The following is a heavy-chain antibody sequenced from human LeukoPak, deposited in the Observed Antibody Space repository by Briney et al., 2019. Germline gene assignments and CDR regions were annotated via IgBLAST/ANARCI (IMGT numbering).Heavy chain of an antibody. CDR1: GFTYSSYS. Sequence: GGSLTLSCAASGFTYSSYSMNWVRQARGKGLERVPSISSSSSYIDYADSVKGRFTISRDNAKNSLYLQMNSLRAEDTAVYSCASGLVGIVVAYLDYWGQGTLVTVSS. V-gene: IGHV3-21*01. D-gene: IGHD1-26*01. CDR3: ASGLVGIVVAYLDY. J-gene: IGHJ4*02. CDR2: ISSSSSYI.